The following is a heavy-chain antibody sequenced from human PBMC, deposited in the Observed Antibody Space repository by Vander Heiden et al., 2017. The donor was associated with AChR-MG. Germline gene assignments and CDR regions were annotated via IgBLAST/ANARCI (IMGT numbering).Heavy chain of an antibody. J-gene: IGHJ6*04. CDR3: AYIVATTADV. D-gene: IGHD5-12*01. V-gene: IGHV3-48*03. Sequence: EVQLVESGGGLVQPGGSLRLSCAASGFTFSSYEMNWVRQAPGKGLEWVSYISSSGSTIYYADSVKGRFTISRDNAKNSLYLQMNSLRAEDTAVYYCAYIVATTADVWGKGTTVTVSS. CDR2: ISSSGSTI. CDR1: GFTFSSYE.